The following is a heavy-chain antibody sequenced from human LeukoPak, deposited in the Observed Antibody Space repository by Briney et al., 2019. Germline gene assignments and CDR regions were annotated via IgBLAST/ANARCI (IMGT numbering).Heavy chain of an antibody. V-gene: IGHV4-39*01. CDR3: ARQLSSGYIFDY. CDR1: GGSINSSNYY. J-gene: IGHJ4*02. D-gene: IGHD6-19*01. Sequence: SETLSLTCTVSGGSINSSNYYWGWIRQPPGKGLEWIGNIYYSGSTYYNPSLKSRVTISVDTSKNQFSLKLNSVTAADTAVYYCARQLSSGYIFDYWGQGTLVPVSS. CDR2: IYYSGST.